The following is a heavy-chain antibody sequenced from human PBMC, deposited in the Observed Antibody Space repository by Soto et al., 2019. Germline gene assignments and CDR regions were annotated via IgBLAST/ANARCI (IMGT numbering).Heavy chain of an antibody. CDR3: ASVTGRYYYGMDV. D-gene: IGHD2-21*02. CDR1: GGSFSGYY. CDR2: INHSGST. V-gene: IGHV4-34*01. J-gene: IGHJ6*02. Sequence: QVQLQQWGAGLLKPSETLSLTCAVYGGSFSGYYWSWIRQPPGKGLEWIGEINHSGSTNYNPSLKSPVTVSVDTSKNQFSRKLSSVTAADTAVYYGASVTGRYYYGMDVWGQGTTVTVSS.